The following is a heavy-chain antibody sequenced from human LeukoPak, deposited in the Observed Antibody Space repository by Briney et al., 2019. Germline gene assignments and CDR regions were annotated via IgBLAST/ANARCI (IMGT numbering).Heavy chain of an antibody. CDR1: GFTFSSYE. Sequence: GGSLRLSCAASGFTFSSYEMNWVRQAPGKGLEWVSYISSSGSTIYYADSVKGRFTISRDNAKNSLYLQMNSPRAEDTAVYYCATGEAAAGFSWGQGTLVTVSS. CDR2: ISSSGSTI. D-gene: IGHD6-13*01. CDR3: ATGEAAAGFS. J-gene: IGHJ5*02. V-gene: IGHV3-48*03.